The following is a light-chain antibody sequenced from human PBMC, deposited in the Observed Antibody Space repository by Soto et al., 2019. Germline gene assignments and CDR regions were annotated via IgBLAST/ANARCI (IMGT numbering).Light chain of an antibody. CDR2: GNS. CDR1: SSNIGAGYD. V-gene: IGLV1-40*01. J-gene: IGLJ3*02. CDR3: QSYDSSLIWV. Sequence: QSVLTQPPSVSGAPGQRVTISCTGSSSNIGAGYDVHWYQQLPGTAPKLLIYGNSNRPSGVPDRFSGSKSGTSASLAITGLQAEDEADYYCQSYDSSLIWVFGGGTEVTVL.